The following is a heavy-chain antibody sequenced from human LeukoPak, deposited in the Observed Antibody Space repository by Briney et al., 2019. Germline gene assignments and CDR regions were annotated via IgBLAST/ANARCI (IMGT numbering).Heavy chain of an antibody. CDR1: GVSFSGYY. J-gene: IGHJ4*02. CDR2: INHSGST. D-gene: IGHD3-16*02. Sequence: SETLSLTCAVYGVSFSGYYWSWIRQPPGKGLEWIGEINHSGSTNYNPSLKSRVTISVDTSKNQFSLKLSSVTAADTAVYYCARVMVIVDYWGQGTLVTVSS. CDR3: ARVMVIVDY. V-gene: IGHV4-34*01.